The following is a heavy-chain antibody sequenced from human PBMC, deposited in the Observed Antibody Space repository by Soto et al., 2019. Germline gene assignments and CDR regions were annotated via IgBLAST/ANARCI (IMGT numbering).Heavy chain of an antibody. CDR2: IYYSGST. J-gene: IGHJ6*02. CDR1: GGSISSSSYY. V-gene: IGHV4-39*02. CDR3: ARDYALRGRYYYYGMDV. D-gene: IGHD2-2*01. Sequence: PSETLSLTCTVSGGSISSSSYYWGWIRQPPGKGLEWIGSIYYSGSTYYNPSLKSRVTISVDTSKNQFSLKLSSVTAADTAVYYCARDYALRGRYYYYGMDVWGQGTTVTVSS.